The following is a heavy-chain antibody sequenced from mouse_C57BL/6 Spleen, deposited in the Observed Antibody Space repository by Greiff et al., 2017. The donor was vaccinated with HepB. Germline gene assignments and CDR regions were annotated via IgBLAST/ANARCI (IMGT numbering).Heavy chain of an antibody. V-gene: IGHV3-6*01. J-gene: IGHJ3*01. CDR2: ISYDGSN. Sequence: DVQLQESGPGLVKPSQSLSLTCSVTGYSITSGYYWNWIRQFPGNKLEWMGYISYDGSNNYNPSLKNRISITRDTSKNQFFLKLNSVTTEDTATYYCARDSYYGYDEAYWGQGTLVTVSA. CDR1: GYSITSGYY. D-gene: IGHD2-9*01. CDR3: ARDSYYGYDEAY.